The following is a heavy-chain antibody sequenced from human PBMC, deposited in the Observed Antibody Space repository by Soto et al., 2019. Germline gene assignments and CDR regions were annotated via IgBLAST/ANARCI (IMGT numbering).Heavy chain of an antibody. D-gene: IGHD2-2*01. J-gene: IGHJ6*02. CDR2: ISYDGSNK. CDR3: ARDIYCSSTSCYVGSYYYYGMDV. V-gene: IGHV3-30*03. CDR1: GFTFSSYG. Sequence: GGSLRLSCAASGFTFSSYGMHWVRQAPGKGLEWVAVISYDGSNKYYADSVKGRFTISRDNSKNTLYLQMNSLRAEDTAVYYCARDIYCSSTSCYVGSYYYYGMDVWGQGT.